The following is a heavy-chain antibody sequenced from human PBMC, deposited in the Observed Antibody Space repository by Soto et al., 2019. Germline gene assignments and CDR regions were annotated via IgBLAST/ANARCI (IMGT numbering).Heavy chain of an antibody. CDR3: ASSVLVTSTMNYFNY. Sequence: GESLKISCQASGYSFSNFWIAWVRQMPGEGLEWLGIIYPDDSDTRYSPSFLGQVTISADKSIKTTYLQWSSLKASDTAIYFCASSVLVTSTMNYFNYWGPGTLVTVSS. CDR2: IYPDDSDT. CDR1: GYSFSNFW. D-gene: IGHD2-8*02. V-gene: IGHV5-51*01. J-gene: IGHJ4*02.